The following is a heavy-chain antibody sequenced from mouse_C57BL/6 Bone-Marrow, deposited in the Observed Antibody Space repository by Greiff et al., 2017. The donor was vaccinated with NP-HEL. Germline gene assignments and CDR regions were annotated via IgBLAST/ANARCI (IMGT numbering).Heavy chain of an antibody. CDR3: ARERGYDGPDFDY. Sequence: VQLQQPGAELVKPGASVKLSCKASGYTFTSYWMQWVKQRPGQGLEWIGEIDPSDSYTNYNQKFKGKATLTVDTSSSTAYMQLSSLTSEDSAVYYCARERGYDGPDFDYWGQGTTLTVSS. V-gene: IGHV1-50*01. CDR2: IDPSDSYT. D-gene: IGHD2-2*01. J-gene: IGHJ2*01. CDR1: GYTFTSYW.